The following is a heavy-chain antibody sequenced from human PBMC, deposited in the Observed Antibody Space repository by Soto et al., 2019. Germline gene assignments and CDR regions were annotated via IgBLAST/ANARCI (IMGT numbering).Heavy chain of an antibody. J-gene: IGHJ4*02. CDR1: GFSYSRYA. D-gene: IGHD2-15*01. CDR2: ISGNGDTT. V-gene: IGHV3-23*01. Sequence: VGSLILSCEXSGFSYSRYAMSWVLQAPGKGLEWVSGISGNGDTTYYADSVKGRFTISRDNSKNTVYLQMNSLRAEDAGIFYCAQGRGEGYCTGGSCSFDNWGQGTLVTVSS. CDR3: AQGRGEGYCTGGSCSFDN.